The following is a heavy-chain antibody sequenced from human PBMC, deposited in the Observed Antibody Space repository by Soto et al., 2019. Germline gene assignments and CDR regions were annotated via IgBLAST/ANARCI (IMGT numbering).Heavy chain of an antibody. D-gene: IGHD2-15*01. CDR1: GGSISSSSYY. Sequence: QLQLQESGPGLVKPSETLSLTCTVSGGSISSSSYYWGWIRQPPGKGLEWIGSIYYSGSTYYNPSLKGRVTISVDTSKNQFSLKLSSVTAADTAVYYCARPRLLGYCSGGSCHTQYYFDYWGQGTLVTVSS. CDR3: ARPRLLGYCSGGSCHTQYYFDY. J-gene: IGHJ4*02. V-gene: IGHV4-39*01. CDR2: IYYSGST.